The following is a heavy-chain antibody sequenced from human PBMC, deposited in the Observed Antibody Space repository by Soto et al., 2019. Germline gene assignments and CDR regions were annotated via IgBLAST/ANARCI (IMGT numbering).Heavy chain of an antibody. CDR3: ERITGRHLDY. Sequence: SETLSLTCTVSSGSISVTNVFWGWVRQPPGKGLEWIGNIDYSGTAYFSPSLATRVTFHVDTSKNQFSLTLYSVTAADTAVYYCERITGRHLDYWGQGILATVSS. J-gene: IGHJ4*02. CDR2: IDYSGTA. D-gene: IGHD1-20*01. V-gene: IGHV4-39*01. CDR1: SGSISVTNVF.